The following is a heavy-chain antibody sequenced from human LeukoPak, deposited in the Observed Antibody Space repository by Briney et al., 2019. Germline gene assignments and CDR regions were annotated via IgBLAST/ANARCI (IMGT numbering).Heavy chain of an antibody. CDR1: GGSISSSNYY. D-gene: IGHD3-9*01. V-gene: IGHV4-39*01. CDR3: ARQSSDILTGYYRGPYYYYGMDV. Sequence: SETLSLTCTVSGGSISSSNYYWGWIRQPPGKGLEWIGSIYYSGSTYYNPSLKSGVTISVDTSKNQFSLKLSSVTAADTAVYYCARQSSDILTGYYRGPYYYYGMDVWGQGTMVTVSS. CDR2: IYYSGST. J-gene: IGHJ6*02.